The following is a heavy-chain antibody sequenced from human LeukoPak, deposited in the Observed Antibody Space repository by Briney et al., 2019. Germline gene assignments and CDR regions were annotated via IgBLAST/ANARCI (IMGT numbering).Heavy chain of an antibody. CDR2: IDGPTFRT. CDR1: GFTFSNYA. Sequence: PGESLRLSCAASGFTFSNYAMHWVRQAPGKGLEWVSTIDGPTFRTHYADSVMGRFTISRDNAKNSLYLQISSLTTEDTAVYYCARDSYDYYGYRYFDLWGRGTLVTVSS. D-gene: IGHD3-10*01. V-gene: IGHV3-23*01. CDR3: ARDSYDYYGYRYFDL. J-gene: IGHJ2*01.